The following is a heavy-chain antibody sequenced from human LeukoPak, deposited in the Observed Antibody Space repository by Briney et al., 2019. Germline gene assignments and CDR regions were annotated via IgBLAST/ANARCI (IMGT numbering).Heavy chain of an antibody. CDR2: MNPNSGNT. D-gene: IGHD3-3*01. Sequence: VASVKVSCKASGYTFTSYDINWVRQATGQGLEWMGWMNPNSGNTGYAQKFQGRATITRNTSISTAYMELSSLRSEDTAVYYCASFGVSSGSLDYWGQGTLVTVSS. J-gene: IGHJ4*02. CDR1: GYTFTSYD. CDR3: ASFGVSSGSLDY. V-gene: IGHV1-8*03.